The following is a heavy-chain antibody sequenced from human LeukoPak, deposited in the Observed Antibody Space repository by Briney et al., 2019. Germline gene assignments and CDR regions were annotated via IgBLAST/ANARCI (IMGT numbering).Heavy chain of an antibody. CDR1: GFTFSSYG. D-gene: IGHD2-15*01. CDR3: AKDIGSSFFGSDYYYYGMDV. J-gene: IGHJ6*02. V-gene: IGHV3-30*18. CDR2: IPYDGSNK. Sequence: PGRSLRLSCAASGFTFSSYGMHWVRQAPGKGLEWVAVIPYDGSNKYYADSVKGRFTISRDNSKNTLYLQMNSLRAEDTALYYCAKDIGSSFFGSDYYYYGMDVWGQGTTVTVSS.